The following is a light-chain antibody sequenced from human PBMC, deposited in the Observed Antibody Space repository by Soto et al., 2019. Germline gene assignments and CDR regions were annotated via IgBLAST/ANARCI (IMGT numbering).Light chain of an antibody. Sequence: DIQLTQSTSSLSASVGDRVTITCRASQSISSYLNWYQQKPGKAPKLLIYAASSLQSGVPSRFSGSGSGTEFTLTISSLQPDDFATYYCQQYHSYSVTFGQGTKVDI. J-gene: IGKJ1*01. CDR2: AAS. V-gene: IGKV1-39*01. CDR3: QQYHSYSVT. CDR1: QSISSY.